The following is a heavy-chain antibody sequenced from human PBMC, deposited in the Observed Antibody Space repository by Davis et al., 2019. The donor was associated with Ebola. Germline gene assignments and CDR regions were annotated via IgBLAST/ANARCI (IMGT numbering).Heavy chain of an antibody. CDR2: IYYSAST. V-gene: IGHV4-59*12. Sequence: MPSETLSLTCTVSGASIRSYYRTWIRQAPGKGLEWIGYIYYSASTNYNLSLESRATISADTSKNQFSLKLAAVTAADTAVYFCARGRPRVWLGGAFDIWGQGTMVTVSS. CDR1: GASIRSYY. D-gene: IGHD3-10*01. J-gene: IGHJ3*02. CDR3: ARGRPRVWLGGAFDI.